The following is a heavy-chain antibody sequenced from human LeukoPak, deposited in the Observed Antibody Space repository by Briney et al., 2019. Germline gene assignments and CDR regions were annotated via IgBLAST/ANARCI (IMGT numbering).Heavy chain of an antibody. CDR1: GFTFSGSA. D-gene: IGHD6-6*01. Sequence: SGGSLRLSCAASGFTFSGSAMHWVRQASGKGLEWVGRIRSKANSCATAYAASVKGRFTISRDDSKNTAYLQMNSLKTEDTAVYYCTSSSSPYYYYMDVWGKGTTVTVSS. V-gene: IGHV3-73*01. CDR2: IRSKANSCAT. CDR3: TSSSSPYYYYMDV. J-gene: IGHJ6*03.